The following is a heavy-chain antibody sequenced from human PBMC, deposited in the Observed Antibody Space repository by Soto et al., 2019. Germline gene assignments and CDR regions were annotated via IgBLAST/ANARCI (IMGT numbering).Heavy chain of an antibody. Sequence: QVQLQESGPGLVKPSQTLSLTCTVSGGSISSGGYYWSWIRQHPGKGLEWIGYIYYSGSTYYNPSLQSRVTISVDTSKNQFSLKLSSVTAADTAVYYCARERGGLQIRLNFDYWGQGTLVTVSS. CDR2: IYYSGST. D-gene: IGHD4-4*01. CDR1: GGSISSGGYY. CDR3: ARERGGLQIRLNFDY. V-gene: IGHV4-31*03. J-gene: IGHJ4*02.